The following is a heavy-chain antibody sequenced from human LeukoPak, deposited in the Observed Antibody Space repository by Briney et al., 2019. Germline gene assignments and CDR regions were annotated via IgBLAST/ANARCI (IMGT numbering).Heavy chain of an antibody. V-gene: IGHV3-20*04. J-gene: IGHJ4*02. CDR3: AKARRYCSGGSCYFFDY. Sequence: GGSLRLSCAASGFTFDDYVMSWVRQAPGKGLEWVYGINWNGGSTGYADSVKGQFTISRDNDKNSLYLQMNSLRAEDTAVYYCAKARRYCSGGSCYFFDYWGQGTLVTVSS. CDR1: GFTFDDYV. D-gene: IGHD2-15*01. CDR2: INWNGGST.